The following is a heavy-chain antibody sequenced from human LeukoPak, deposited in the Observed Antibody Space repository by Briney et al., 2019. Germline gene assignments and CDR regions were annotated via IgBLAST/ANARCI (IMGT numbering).Heavy chain of an antibody. CDR1: GGTFISYA. V-gene: IGHV1-69*13. Sequence: SVKVSCKASGGTFISYAISWVRQAPGQGLEWMGGIIPIFGTVNYAQKFQGRVTITADESTSTAYMELSSLRSEDTAVYYCARVGYYYDSSGYFYYYYGMDVWGQGTTVTVSS. CDR2: IIPIFGTV. CDR3: ARVGYYYDSSGYFYYYYGMDV. J-gene: IGHJ6*02. D-gene: IGHD3-22*01.